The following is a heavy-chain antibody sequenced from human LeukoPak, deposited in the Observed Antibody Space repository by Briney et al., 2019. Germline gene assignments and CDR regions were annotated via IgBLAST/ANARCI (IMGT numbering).Heavy chain of an antibody. CDR2: INHSGST. D-gene: IGHD3-3*01. Sequence: SETLSLTCAVYGGSFSGYYWSWIRQPPGKGLEWIGEINHSGSTNYNPSLKSRVAISVDTSKNQLSLKLSSVTAADTAVYYCARGLLRTIFVRWFDPWGQGTLVTVSS. V-gene: IGHV4-34*01. CDR1: GGSFSGYY. J-gene: IGHJ5*02. CDR3: ARGLLRTIFVRWFDP.